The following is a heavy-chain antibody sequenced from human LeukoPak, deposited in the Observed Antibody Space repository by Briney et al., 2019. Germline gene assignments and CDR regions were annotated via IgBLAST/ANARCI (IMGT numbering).Heavy chain of an antibody. J-gene: IGHJ4*02. CDR1: GYTFTGYY. CDR3: ARVKHIVVVTAAPSLYFDY. Sequence: ASVNVSCKASGYTFTGYYMHWVRQAPGQGLEWMGWINPNSGGTNYAQKFQGRVTMTRDTSISTAYMELSRLRSDDTAVYYCARVKHIVVVTAAPSLYFDYWGQGTLVTVSS. D-gene: IGHD2-21*02. CDR2: INPNSGGT. V-gene: IGHV1-2*02.